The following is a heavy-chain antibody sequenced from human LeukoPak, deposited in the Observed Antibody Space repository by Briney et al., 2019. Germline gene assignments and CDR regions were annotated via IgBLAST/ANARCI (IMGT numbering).Heavy chain of an antibody. Sequence: SETLSLTCTVSGGSISRSRYYWGWIRQPPGKGLEWIGSIHYSGSTYYNPSLKSRVTISVDTSKNQFSLNLISVTAADTAVYYCVRAYDYWGQGTLVTVSS. CDR3: VRAYDY. V-gene: IGHV4-39*02. CDR2: IHYSGST. CDR1: GGSISRSRYY. J-gene: IGHJ4*02.